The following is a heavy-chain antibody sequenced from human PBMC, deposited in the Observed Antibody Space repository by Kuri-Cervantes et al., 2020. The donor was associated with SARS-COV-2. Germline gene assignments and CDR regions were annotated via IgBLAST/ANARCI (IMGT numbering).Heavy chain of an antibody. CDR1: GGSISSGGYY. V-gene: IGHV4-31*03. CDR2: IYYSGST. CDR3: AREGRDGYNYVDY. D-gene: IGHD5-24*01. J-gene: IGHJ4*02. Sequence: SETLSLTCTVSGGSISSGGYYWSWIRQHPGKGLEWIGYIYYSGSTYYNPSLESRVTISVDTSKNQFSLKLSSVTAADTAVYYCAREGRDGYNYVDYWGQGTLVTVSS.